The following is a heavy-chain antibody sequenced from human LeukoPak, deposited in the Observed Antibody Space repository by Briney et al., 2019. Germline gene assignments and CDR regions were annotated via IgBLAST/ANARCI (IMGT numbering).Heavy chain of an antibody. CDR2: IKQDGSEK. Sequence: GGSLRLSCAASGFTFSSYWMSWVRQAPGKGLEWVASIKQDGSEKYYVDSVKGRFTISRDNAKNSLYLQMNSLRAEDTAVYYCARVLRGYDILTGYSAIDYWGQGTLVTVSS. CDR3: ARVLRGYDILTGYSAIDY. D-gene: IGHD3-9*01. J-gene: IGHJ4*02. CDR1: GFTFSSYW. V-gene: IGHV3-7*03.